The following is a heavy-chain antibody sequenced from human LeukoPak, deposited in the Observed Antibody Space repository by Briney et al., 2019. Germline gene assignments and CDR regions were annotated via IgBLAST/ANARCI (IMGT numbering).Heavy chain of an antibody. D-gene: IGHD2-15*01. CDR1: GFTVSSNY. Sequence: PGGSLRLSCAASGFTVSSNYMSWVRQAPGKGLEWVSVIYIDGTKYYADSVKGRFTISRDNSMNTLYLQMNTLRAEDTAVYYCARVPPTYGSGWYMHWGQGTLVTVSS. J-gene: IGHJ4*02. V-gene: IGHV3-53*01. CDR2: IYIDGTK. CDR3: ARVPPTYGSGWYMH.